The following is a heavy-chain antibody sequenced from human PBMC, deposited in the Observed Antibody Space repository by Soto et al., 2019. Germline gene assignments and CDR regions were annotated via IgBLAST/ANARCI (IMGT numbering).Heavy chain of an antibody. J-gene: IGHJ4*02. CDR2: ISSDGSGT. CDR1: GFTFSSCA. V-gene: IGHV3-64*02. CDR3: TRAPSLTLLSDY. D-gene: IGHD3-9*01. Sequence: GGSLRLSCVASGFTFSSCAMHWVRQAPGKGPEYVSAISSDGSGTYYAASVKGRFSISRDNSKNTLFLHMGSLRPEDTAVYYCTRAPSLTLLSDYWGQGTLVTVSS.